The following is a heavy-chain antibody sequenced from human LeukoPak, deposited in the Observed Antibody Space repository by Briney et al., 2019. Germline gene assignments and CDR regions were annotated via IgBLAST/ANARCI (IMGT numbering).Heavy chain of an antibody. V-gene: IGHV4-4*02. CDR1: GASISSTTNW. CDR2: IHQSGST. Sequence: PSGTLSLTCAVSGASISSTTNWWSWVRQPPGKGLEWIGEIHQSGSTNYNPSLNSRVTISVDTSKNQLTLKLSSVTAADTAVYYCARAPGIAPAGNAQYGMDVWGQGTTVTVSS. J-gene: IGHJ6*02. CDR3: ARAPGIAPAGNAQYGMDV. D-gene: IGHD6-13*01.